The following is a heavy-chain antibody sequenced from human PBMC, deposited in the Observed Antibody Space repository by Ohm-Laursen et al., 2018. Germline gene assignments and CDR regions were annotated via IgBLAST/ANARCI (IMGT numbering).Heavy chain of an antibody. Sequence: ASVKVSCKSSGYTFTSYDINWVRQATGQGLEWMGWMNPNSGNTGYAQKFQGRVTMTRNTSISTVYMELSSLRSEDTAVYYCARDEGQGDYYDSKGGFDYWGQGTLVTVSS. CDR3: ARDEGQGDYYDSKGGFDY. J-gene: IGHJ4*02. CDR2: MNPNSGNT. D-gene: IGHD3-22*01. V-gene: IGHV1-8*01. CDR1: GYTFTSYD.